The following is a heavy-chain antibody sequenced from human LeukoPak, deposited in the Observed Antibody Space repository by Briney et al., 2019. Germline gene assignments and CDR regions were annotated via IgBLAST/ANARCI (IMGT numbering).Heavy chain of an antibody. CDR2: ISGSGGST. J-gene: IGHJ6*04. CDR1: GFTFSSYA. Sequence: GGSLRLSCAASGFTFSSYAMSWVRQAPGKGLEWVSGISGSGGSTVYADSVKGRFTISRDNFKNTVFLQMNSLRAEDTAVYYCAELGITMIGGVWGKGTTVTISS. CDR3: AELGITMIGGV. D-gene: IGHD3-10*02. V-gene: IGHV3-23*01.